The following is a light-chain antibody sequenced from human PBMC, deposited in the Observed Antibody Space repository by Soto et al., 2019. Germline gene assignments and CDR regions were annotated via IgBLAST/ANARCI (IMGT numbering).Light chain of an antibody. CDR2: DAS. V-gene: IGKV3D-11*01. CDR3: QQRSNWLT. CDR1: QGVSSY. Sequence: EIVLTQSPATLSLSPGERATLSCRASQGVSSYLAWYQQKPGQAPRLLIYDASNRATGIPARFSGSGPVTDVTLPISSLEPEDFAVYYCQQRSNWLTFGGGTKVEIK. J-gene: IGKJ4*01.